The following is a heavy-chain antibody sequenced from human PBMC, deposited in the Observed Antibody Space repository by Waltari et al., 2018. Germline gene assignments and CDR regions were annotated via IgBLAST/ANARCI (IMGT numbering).Heavy chain of an antibody. J-gene: IGHJ3*02. V-gene: IGHV3-30*18. CDR3: AKSGTYSSKGAFDI. D-gene: IGHD6-19*01. CDR2: IWYDGSNK. Sequence: QVQLVESGGGVVQPGRSLRLSCAASGFTFSSYGMHWVRQAPGKGLEWVAVIWYDGSNKYYADSVKGRFTISRDNSKNTLYLQMNSLRAEDTAMYYCAKSGTYSSKGAFDIWGQGTMVTVSS. CDR1: GFTFSSYG.